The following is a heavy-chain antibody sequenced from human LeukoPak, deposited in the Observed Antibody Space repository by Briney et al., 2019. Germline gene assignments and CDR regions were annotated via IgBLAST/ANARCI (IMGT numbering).Heavy chain of an antibody. CDR2: IYHSGST. CDR3: ARRVHSSSWSSYFDY. D-gene: IGHD6-13*01. Sequence: KSSETLSLTCTVSGYSISSGYYWGWIRQPPGKGLEWIGSIYHSGSTYYNPSLKSRVTISVDKSKNQFFLKLSSVTATDTAVYYCARRVHSSSWSSYFDYWGQETLVTVSS. J-gene: IGHJ4*02. CDR1: GYSISSGYY. V-gene: IGHV4-38-2*02.